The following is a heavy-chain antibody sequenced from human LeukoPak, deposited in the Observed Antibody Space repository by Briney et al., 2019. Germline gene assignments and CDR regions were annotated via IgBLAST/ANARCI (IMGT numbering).Heavy chain of an antibody. CDR2: IHYGGST. Sequence: SETLSLTCTVSGGSVSSGSYYWSWIRQPPGKGLEWIGYIHYGGSTNYNPSLKSRVTISVDTSKNQFSLKLSSVTAADTAVYYCARGWYSSSWFDYWGQGTLVTVSS. D-gene: IGHD6-13*01. V-gene: IGHV4-61*01. J-gene: IGHJ4*02. CDR1: GGSVSSGSYY. CDR3: ARGWYSSSWFDY.